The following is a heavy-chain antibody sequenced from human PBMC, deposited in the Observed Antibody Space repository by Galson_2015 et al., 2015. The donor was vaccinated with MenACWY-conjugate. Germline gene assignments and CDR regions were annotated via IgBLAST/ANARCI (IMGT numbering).Heavy chain of an antibody. CDR3: ARVISRRVPTMYFNYYMDV. D-gene: IGHD5-24*01. J-gene: IGHJ6*03. CDR1: GGYISSNNW. CDR2: TSDSGTS. V-gene: IGHV4-4*02. Sequence: LSLTCAVSGGYISSNNWWSWVRQPPGKGLEWIGETSDSGTSYYNPSLKSRISISVDKSKNQFSLKLTSVTAADTAVYYCARVISRRVPTMYFNYYMDVWGKGTTVTVSS.